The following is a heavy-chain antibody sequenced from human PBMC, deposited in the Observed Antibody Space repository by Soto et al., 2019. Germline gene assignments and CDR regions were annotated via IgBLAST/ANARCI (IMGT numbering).Heavy chain of an antibody. CDR3: AKDLLNLGYSYILDY. D-gene: IGHD5-18*01. Sequence: QVPLVESGGGVVQPGRSLRLSCAASGFTFSSYGMHWVRQAPGKGLEWVAVISYDGSNKYYADSVKGRFTISRDNSKNTLYLQMNSLRAEDTAVYYCAKDLLNLGYSYILDYWGQGTLVTVSS. V-gene: IGHV3-30*18. CDR1: GFTFSSYG. J-gene: IGHJ4*02. CDR2: ISYDGSNK.